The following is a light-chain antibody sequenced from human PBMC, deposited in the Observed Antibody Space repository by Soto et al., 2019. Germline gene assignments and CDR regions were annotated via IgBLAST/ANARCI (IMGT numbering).Light chain of an antibody. CDR1: QSVSNN. CDR3: QQYSVWPLT. J-gene: IGKJ4*01. V-gene: IGKV3D-15*01. Sequence: EIVLTQSPAPLSVSPGERAALSCRASQSVSNNLAWYQQKPGQPPRLLIFGASTRATGIPARFSGSGSEAEFALTISTLQSEDFAVYYCQQYSVWPLTFGGGTKVDIK. CDR2: GAS.